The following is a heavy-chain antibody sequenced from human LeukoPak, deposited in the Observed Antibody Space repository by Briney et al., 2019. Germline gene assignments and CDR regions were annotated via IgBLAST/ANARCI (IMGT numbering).Heavy chain of an antibody. J-gene: IGHJ4*02. CDR2: ISISSSYR. CDR1: GFTFSSYA. V-gene: IGHV3-21*01. Sequence: GGSLRLSCAASGFTFSSYAMNWVRQAPGKGLEWISSISISSSYRYYADSVKGRFTISRDNAKNSLYLQMNSLRAEDTAVYYCARFIAAPYYFDYWGRGTLVTVSS. CDR3: ARFIAAPYYFDY. D-gene: IGHD6-13*01.